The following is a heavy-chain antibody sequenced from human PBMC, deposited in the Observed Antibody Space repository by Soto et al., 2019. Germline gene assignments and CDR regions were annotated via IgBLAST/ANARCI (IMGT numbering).Heavy chain of an antibody. D-gene: IGHD6-19*01. CDR3: AKDNEQWLAYFDY. CDR2: ISWNSGSI. J-gene: IGHJ4*02. V-gene: IGHV3-9*03. Sequence: EVQLVESGGGLAQPGRSLRLSCAASGFTFDDYAMHWVRQAPGKGLEWVSGISWNSGSIAYADSVKGRFTISRDNAKNSLYLQMNILRAEDMALYYCAKDNEQWLAYFDYWGQGTLVTVSS. CDR1: GFTFDDYA.